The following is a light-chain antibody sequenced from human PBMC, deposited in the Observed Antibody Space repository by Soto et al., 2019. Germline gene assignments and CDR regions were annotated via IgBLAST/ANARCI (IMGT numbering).Light chain of an antibody. Sequence: QSVLTQPASVSGSPGQSITISCTGTSSDVGGSNYVSWYQQHPGKAPKLIIFDVSHRPSGFSNRFSGSKSGNTASLTISGLQAEDEADYYCSPYTSSSTYVFGTGTKLTVL. CDR2: DVS. J-gene: IGLJ1*01. CDR3: SPYTSSSTYV. CDR1: SSDVGGSNY. V-gene: IGLV2-14*03.